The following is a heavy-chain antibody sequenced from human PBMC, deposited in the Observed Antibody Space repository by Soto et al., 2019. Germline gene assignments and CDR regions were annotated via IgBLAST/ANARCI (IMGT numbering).Heavy chain of an antibody. CDR3: AGIAAEGY. CDR1: GFTFSSYA. V-gene: IGHV3-30-3*01. D-gene: IGHD6-13*01. J-gene: IGHJ4*02. CDR2: ISYDGSNK. Sequence: GGSLRLSCAASGFTFSSYAMHWVRQAPGKGLEWVAVISYDGSNKYYADSVKGRFTISRDNSKNTLYLQMNSLRAEDTAVYYCAGIAAEGYWGQGTLVTVSS.